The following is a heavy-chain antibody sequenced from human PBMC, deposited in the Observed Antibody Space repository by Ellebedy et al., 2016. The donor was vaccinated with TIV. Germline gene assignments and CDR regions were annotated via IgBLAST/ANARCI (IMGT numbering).Heavy chain of an antibody. V-gene: IGHV3-30*02. J-gene: IGHJ4*02. D-gene: IGHD6-19*01. CDR3: AKDGQWLVRGAIDS. CDR1: GFTFNTYG. CDR2: IRYDGSFK. Sequence: PGGSLRLSCAASGFTFNTYGMHWVRQAPGKGLEWVAFIRYDGSFKDYADSVKGRFTISRDNSSNALYLQMNSLRTEDTAVFYCAKDGQWLVRGAIDSWGQGTLVAVSS.